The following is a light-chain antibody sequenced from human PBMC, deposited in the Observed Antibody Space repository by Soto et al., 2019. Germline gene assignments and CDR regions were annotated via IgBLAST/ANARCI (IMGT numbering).Light chain of an antibody. J-gene: IGKJ4*01. CDR3: QQYDNLPLS. Sequence: DIQMTQSPSSLSASVGDRVTITCQASQGIRNYLNWYQQKPGKAPKLLIYDASNLETGVPSRFSGSVSGTDFTFTISSLQPEDIATYYCQQYDNLPLSFGGGTKVEIK. CDR2: DAS. CDR1: QGIRNY. V-gene: IGKV1-33*01.